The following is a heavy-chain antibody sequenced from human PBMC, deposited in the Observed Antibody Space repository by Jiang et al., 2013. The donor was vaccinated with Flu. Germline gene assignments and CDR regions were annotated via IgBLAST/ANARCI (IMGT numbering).Heavy chain of an antibody. CDR2: IRDSGGST. J-gene: IGHJ4*02. Sequence: GGSLRLSCAASGFTFRSCAMSWVRQAPGKGLEWVSGIRDSGGSTFYADSVKGRFTISRDNSKNTVYLQMNSLRVEDTAVYYCAKGSGGWLRIYFDYWGQGTRVTVSS. V-gene: IGHV3-23*01. D-gene: IGHD5-12*01. CDR1: GFTFRSCA. CDR3: AKGSGGWLRIYFDY.